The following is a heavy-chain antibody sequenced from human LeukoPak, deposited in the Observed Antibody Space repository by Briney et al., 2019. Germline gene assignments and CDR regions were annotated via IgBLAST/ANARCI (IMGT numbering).Heavy chain of an antibody. CDR2: IYSGGST. Sequence: GGSLRLSCAASGFTVSSNYMSWVRQAPGKGLEWVSVIYSGGSTYYADSVKGRFTISRDNSKNTLYLQMNSLRAEDTAVYYCARDYYDSSGRALWGQGTLVTVSS. D-gene: IGHD3-22*01. CDR3: ARDYYDSSGRAL. CDR1: GFTVSSNY. J-gene: IGHJ4*02. V-gene: IGHV3-53*01.